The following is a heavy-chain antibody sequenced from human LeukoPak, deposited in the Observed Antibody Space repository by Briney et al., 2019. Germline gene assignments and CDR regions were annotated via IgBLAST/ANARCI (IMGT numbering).Heavy chain of an antibody. Sequence: SVKVSRKASGGTFSSYAISWVRQAPGQGLEWVGRIIPILGIANYAQKFQGRVTITADKSTSTAYMELSSLRSEDTAVYYCARDYDMIVPPDSDYWGQGTLVTVSS. CDR1: GGTFSSYA. V-gene: IGHV1-69*04. D-gene: IGHD3-22*01. J-gene: IGHJ4*02. CDR3: ARDYDMIVPPDSDY. CDR2: IIPILGIA.